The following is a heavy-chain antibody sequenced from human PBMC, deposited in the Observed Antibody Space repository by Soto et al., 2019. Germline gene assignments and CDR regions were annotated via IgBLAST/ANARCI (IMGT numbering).Heavy chain of an antibody. CDR2: MNPNSGNT. V-gene: IGHV1-8*01. Sequence: QVQLVQSGAEVKKPGASVKVSCKASGYTFTSYDINWVRQATGQGLEWMGWMNPNSGNTGYAQKVQGRVTMTRNTSIRTAYMELSSLRSADTAVYYCARGFSHSSSWYEGVDSWGQGTLVTVSS. D-gene: IGHD6-13*01. J-gene: IGHJ4*02. CDR1: GYTFTSYD. CDR3: ARGFSHSSSWYEGVDS.